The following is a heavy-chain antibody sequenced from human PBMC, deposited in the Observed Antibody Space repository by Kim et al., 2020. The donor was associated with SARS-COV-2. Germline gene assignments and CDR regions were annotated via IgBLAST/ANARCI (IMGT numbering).Heavy chain of an antibody. CDR3: TRSGFIYDFWSGYPSYLDV. J-gene: IGHJ6*03. D-gene: IGHD3-3*01. CDR1: GFTFGDYA. Sequence: GGSLRLSCTASGFTFGDYAMSWVRQAPGKGLEWVGFIRSKAYGGTTEYAASVKGRFTISRDDSKSIAYLQMNSLKTEDTAVYYCTRSGFIYDFWSGYPSYLDVWGKGTTGTVSS. V-gene: IGHV3-49*04. CDR2: IRSKAYGGTT.